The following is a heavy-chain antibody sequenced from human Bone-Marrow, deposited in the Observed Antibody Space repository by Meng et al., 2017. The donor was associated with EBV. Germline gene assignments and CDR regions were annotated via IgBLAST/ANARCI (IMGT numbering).Heavy chain of an antibody. CDR1: GFTFSSYA. Sequence: ELRWVQSGGGLVQHGGSRRLSCAASGFTFSSYAMSWVRQAPGKGLEWVSAISGSGGSTYYADSVKGRFTISRDNSKNTLYLQMNSLRAEDTAVYYCAKGTLWFGEPPLGHWGQGTLVTVSS. CDR2: ISGSGGST. CDR3: AKGTLWFGEPPLGH. D-gene: IGHD3-10*01. J-gene: IGHJ4*02. V-gene: IGHV3-23*04.